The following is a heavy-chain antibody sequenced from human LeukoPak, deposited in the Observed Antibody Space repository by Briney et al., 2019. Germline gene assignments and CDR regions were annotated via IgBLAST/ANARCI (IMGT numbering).Heavy chain of an antibody. CDR1: GFTFSTYR. V-gene: IGHV3-7*01. J-gene: IGHJ4*02. D-gene: IGHD5-24*01. Sequence: GGCLRLSCAASGFTFSTYRMTWVRQAPGKGLEWVANIQQEGNENSYVDSVKGRSTISRDNAKNSLYLQMNSLRAEDRAIYYCAGDERWLQYYWGQGSMVTVSS. CDR2: IQQEGNEN. CDR3: AGDERWLQYY.